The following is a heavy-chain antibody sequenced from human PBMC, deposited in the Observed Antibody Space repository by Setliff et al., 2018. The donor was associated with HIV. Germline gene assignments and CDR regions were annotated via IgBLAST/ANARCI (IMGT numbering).Heavy chain of an antibody. CDR2: ISYDGSIQ. J-gene: IGHJ4*02. CDR1: GFTFSTCA. V-gene: IGHV3-30*04. Sequence: GGSLRLSCAASGFTFSTCAMNWVRQTPGKGLEWVAVISYDGSIQYYADSVKGRFTISRDNSKNTLFLRMNSLRTEDTAVYYCAKDLSIAAAGSPFDYWGQGTPVTVSS. CDR3: AKDLSIAAAGSPFDY. D-gene: IGHD6-13*01.